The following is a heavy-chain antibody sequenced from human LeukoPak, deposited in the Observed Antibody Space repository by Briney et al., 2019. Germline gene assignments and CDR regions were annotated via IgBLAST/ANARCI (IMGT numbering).Heavy chain of an antibody. Sequence: ASVTVSFKASGYTFTDYYMHWVGPAPGQGLAWMGWINPNSGGTNYAQKFQGRVTMTRDTSISTAYMELSRVRSDDTAVYYCAREEIVGATFDYWGQGTLVTVSS. D-gene: IGHD1-26*01. V-gene: IGHV1-2*02. J-gene: IGHJ4*02. CDR2: INPNSGGT. CDR3: AREEIVGATFDY. CDR1: GYTFTDYY.